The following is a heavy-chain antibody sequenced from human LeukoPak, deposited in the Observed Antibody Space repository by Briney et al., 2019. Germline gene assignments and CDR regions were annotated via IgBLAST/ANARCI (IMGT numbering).Heavy chain of an antibody. Sequence: GGSLRLSCAASGFTFSSYWMNWARQAPGKGLEWVASINHNGNVNYYVDSVKGRFTISRDNAKNSLDLQMSNLRAEDTAVYFCARGGGLDVWGQGATVTVSS. J-gene: IGHJ6*02. CDR2: INHNGNVN. CDR1: GFTFSSYW. CDR3: ARGGGLDV. D-gene: IGHD3-16*01. V-gene: IGHV3-7*03.